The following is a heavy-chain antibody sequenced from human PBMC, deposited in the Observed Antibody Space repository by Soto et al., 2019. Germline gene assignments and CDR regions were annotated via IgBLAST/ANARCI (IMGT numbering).Heavy chain of an antibody. D-gene: IGHD6-13*01. V-gene: IGHV3-48*02. CDR3: ASRAKIAAAGRLYYYYGMDV. CDR2: ISSSSSTI. Sequence: PGGSLRLSCAASGFTFSSYSMNWVRQAPGKGLEWVSYISSSSSTIYCADSVKGRFTISRDNAKNSLYLQMNSLRDEDTAVYYCASRAKIAAAGRLYYYYGMDVWGQGTTVTVSS. CDR1: GFTFSSYS. J-gene: IGHJ6*02.